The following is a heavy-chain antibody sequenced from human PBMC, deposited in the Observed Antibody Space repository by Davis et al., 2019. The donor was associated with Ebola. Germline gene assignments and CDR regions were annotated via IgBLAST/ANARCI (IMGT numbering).Heavy chain of an antibody. V-gene: IGHV4-34*01. D-gene: IGHD3-3*01. J-gene: IGHJ4*02. Sequence: SETLSLTCAVYGGSFSGYYWSWIRQPPGKGLEWIGEINHSGSTNYNPSLKSRVTISVDTSKNQFSLKLSSVTAADTAVYYCARDFDSGSAAWGQGTLVTVSS. CDR3: ARDFDSGSAA. CDR2: INHSGST. CDR1: GGSFSGYY.